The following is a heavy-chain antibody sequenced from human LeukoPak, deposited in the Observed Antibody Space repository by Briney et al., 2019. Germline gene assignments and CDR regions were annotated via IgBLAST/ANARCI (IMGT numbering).Heavy chain of an antibody. D-gene: IGHD3-22*01. CDR2: ISPILGIA. CDR3: ARDYYDSSGYYYAPPGY. Sequence: SVKVSCKASGGTFGSYAISWVRQAPGQGLEWMGRISPILGIANYAQKFQGRVTITADKSTSTAYMELSSLRSEDTAVYYCARDYYDSSGYYYAPPGYWGQGTLVTVSS. J-gene: IGHJ4*02. CDR1: GGTFGSYA. V-gene: IGHV1-69*04.